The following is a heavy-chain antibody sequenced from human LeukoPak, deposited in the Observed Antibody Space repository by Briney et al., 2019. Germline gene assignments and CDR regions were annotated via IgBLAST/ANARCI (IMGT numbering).Heavy chain of an antibody. D-gene: IGHD2-15*01. CDR3: ARAPYCIGGSCRFNY. Sequence: GGSLRLSCAVSGFTSSSYWMSWVRQAPGKGLEWVANIKQDGSEKYYVDSVKGRFTISRDNAKNSLYLQMNSLRAEDTAVYYCARAPYCIGGSCRFNYWGQGTLVTVSS. J-gene: IGHJ4*02. CDR2: IKQDGSEK. CDR1: GFTSSSYW. V-gene: IGHV3-7*03.